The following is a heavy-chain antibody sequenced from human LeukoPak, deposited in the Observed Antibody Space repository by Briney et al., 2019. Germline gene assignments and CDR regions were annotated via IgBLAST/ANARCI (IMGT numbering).Heavy chain of an antibody. D-gene: IGHD2-15*01. CDR1: GFTVRSNY. J-gene: IGHJ4*02. Sequence: GGSLRLSCAVSGFTVRSNYMSWVRQAPGKGLEWVLIIYSGGSTYYADSVKGRFTISRDNSKNTLYLQMNSLRAEDTAVYYCARVGYTDTWYSSPPFDYWGQGTLVTVSS. CDR2: IYSGGST. V-gene: IGHV3-66*01. CDR3: ARVGYTDTWYSSPPFDY.